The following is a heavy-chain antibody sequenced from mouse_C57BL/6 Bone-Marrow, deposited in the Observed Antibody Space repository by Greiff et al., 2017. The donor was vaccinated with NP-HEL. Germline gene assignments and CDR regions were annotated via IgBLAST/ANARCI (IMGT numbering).Heavy chain of an antibody. CDR2: ISDGGSYT. CDR1: GFTFSSYA. J-gene: IGHJ1*03. D-gene: IGHD1-1*01. V-gene: IGHV5-4*01. CDR3: ARDQEGYYYWYFDV. Sequence: EVQGVESGGGLVKPGGSLKLSCAASGFTFSSYAMSWVRQTPEKRLEWVATISDGGSYTYYPDNVKGRFTISRDNAKNNQYLQMSHLKSEDTAMYYCARDQEGYYYWYFDVWGTGTTVTVSS.